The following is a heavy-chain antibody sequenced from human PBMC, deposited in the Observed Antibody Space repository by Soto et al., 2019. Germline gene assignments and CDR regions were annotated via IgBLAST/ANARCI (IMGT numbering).Heavy chain of an antibody. V-gene: IGHV3-33*06. CDR3: AKLRVPAAPLYYYYMDV. Sequence: GGSLRLSCAASGFTFSSYGMHWVRQAPGKGLEWVAVIWYDGSNKYYADSVKGRFTISRDNSKNTLYLQMNSLRAEDTAVYYCAKLRVPAAPLYYYYMDVWGKGTTVTVSS. CDR2: IWYDGSNK. J-gene: IGHJ6*03. CDR1: GFTFSSYG. D-gene: IGHD2-2*01.